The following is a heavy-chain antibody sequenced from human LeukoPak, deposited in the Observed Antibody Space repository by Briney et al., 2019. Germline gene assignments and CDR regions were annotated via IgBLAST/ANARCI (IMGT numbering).Heavy chain of an antibody. J-gene: IGHJ4*02. Sequence: KPSETLSLTCTVSGGSISSYYWSWIRQPPGKGLEWIGYIYYSGSTYYNPSLKSRVTISVDTSKNQFSLKLSSVTAADTAVYYCARGRYNWNCDYWGQGTLVTVSS. CDR1: GGSISSYY. CDR2: IYYSGST. V-gene: IGHV4-59*04. D-gene: IGHD1-20*01. CDR3: ARGRYNWNCDY.